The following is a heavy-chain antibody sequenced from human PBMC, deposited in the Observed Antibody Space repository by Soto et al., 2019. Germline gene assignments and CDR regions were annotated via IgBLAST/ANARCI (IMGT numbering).Heavy chain of an antibody. Sequence: NPSETLSLTCTVSGGSISSYYWSWIRQPPGKGLEWIGYIYYSGSTNYNPSLKSRVTISVDTSKNQFPLKLSSVTAADTAVYYCARSPRVTIFGVVKRGYYYGMDVWGQGTTVTVSS. V-gene: IGHV4-59*01. CDR1: GGSISSYY. D-gene: IGHD3-3*01. J-gene: IGHJ6*02. CDR3: ARSPRVTIFGVVKRGYYYGMDV. CDR2: IYYSGST.